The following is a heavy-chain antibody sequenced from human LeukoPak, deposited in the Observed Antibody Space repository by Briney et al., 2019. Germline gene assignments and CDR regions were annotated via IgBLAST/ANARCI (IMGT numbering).Heavy chain of an antibody. CDR1: GFTFSSYA. D-gene: IGHD5-24*01. V-gene: IGHV3-23*01. CDR3: AKSLPDGGSLDY. CDR2: ISGSGDKS. J-gene: IGHJ4*02. Sequence: GVSLRLSCAASGFTFSSYAMSWVRQAPGKGLEWVSAISGSGDKSFYGDSVKGRFTISRDNSKNTLYLQMNSLRADDTAVYSCAKSLPDGGSLDYWGQGTLVTVSS.